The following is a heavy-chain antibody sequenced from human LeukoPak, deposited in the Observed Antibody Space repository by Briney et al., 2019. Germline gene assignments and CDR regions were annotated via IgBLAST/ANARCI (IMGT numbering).Heavy chain of an antibody. D-gene: IGHD3-22*01. CDR1: GFTFSSYS. J-gene: IGHJ4*02. Sequence: GGSLRLSCAASGFTFSSYSMNWVRQAPGKGLEWVSSISRSSSYIYYADSVKGRFTISRDNAKNSLYLQMNSLRAEDTAVYYCARGFDYYDSSGYRYWGQGTLVTVSS. V-gene: IGHV3-21*01. CDR2: ISRSSSYI. CDR3: ARGFDYYDSSGYRY.